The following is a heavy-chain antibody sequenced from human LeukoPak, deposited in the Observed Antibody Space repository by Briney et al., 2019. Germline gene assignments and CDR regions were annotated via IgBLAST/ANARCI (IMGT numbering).Heavy chain of an antibody. CDR3: ARDRKAVTGAFDY. CDR2: TSGSGVST. V-gene: IGHV3-23*01. CDR1: GFTFSVYG. D-gene: IGHD6-19*01. Sequence: GGSLRLSCAASGFTFSVYGMNWVRQAPGKGLEWVSATSGSGVSTYYADSVKGRFTISRDNSKNTLYLQMNSLRADNTAVYYCARDRKAVTGAFDYWGQGTLVTVSS. J-gene: IGHJ4*02.